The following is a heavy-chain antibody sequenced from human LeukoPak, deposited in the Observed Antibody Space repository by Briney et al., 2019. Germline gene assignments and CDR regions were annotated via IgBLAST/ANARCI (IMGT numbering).Heavy chain of an antibody. V-gene: IGHV1-18*01. D-gene: IGHD3-9*01. CDR1: SYTFTNYA. J-gene: IGHJ4*02. CDR2: ISAYNGNT. CDR3: ARWGYDILTGSALPD. Sequence: ASVKVSCKASSYTFTNYAFTWVRQAPGQGLEWMGWISAYNGNTNYAQKLQGRVTMTTDTSTSTAYMELRSLRSDDTAVYYCARWGYDILTGSALPDWGQGTLVTVSS.